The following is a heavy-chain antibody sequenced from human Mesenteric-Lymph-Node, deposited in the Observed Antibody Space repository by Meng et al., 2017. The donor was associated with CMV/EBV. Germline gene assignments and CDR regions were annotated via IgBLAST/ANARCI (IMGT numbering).Heavy chain of an antibody. D-gene: IGHD6-13*01. CDR3: AKAAAGYYFDY. V-gene: IGHV3-48*04. Sequence: GESLKISCAASGFTFSTYNMNWVRQAPGQGLEWVSYITSSGSTIYYTDSVKGRFTISRDNSKNSLYLQMNSLRTEDTALYYCAKAAAGYYFDYWGQGTLVTVSS. J-gene: IGHJ4*02. CDR2: ITSSGSTI. CDR1: GFTFSTYN.